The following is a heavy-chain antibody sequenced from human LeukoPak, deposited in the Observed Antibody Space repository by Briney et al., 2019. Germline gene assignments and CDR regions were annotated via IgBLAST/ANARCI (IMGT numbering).Heavy chain of an antibody. CDR2: IYPGDSDT. CDR1: GYSFTSYW. V-gene: IGHV5-51*01. J-gene: IGHJ4*02. D-gene: IGHD3-10*01. Sequence: GESLQISCKGSGYSFTSYWIGWGRQMPGKGLEWMGIIYPGDSDTRYSPSFQGQVTISADKSISTAYLQWSSLKTSDTAMYYCERHAITLFDYWGQGTLVTVSS. CDR3: ERHAITLFDY.